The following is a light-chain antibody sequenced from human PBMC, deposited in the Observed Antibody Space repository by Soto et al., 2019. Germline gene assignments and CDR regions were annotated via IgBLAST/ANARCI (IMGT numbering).Light chain of an antibody. J-gene: IGLJ3*02. V-gene: IGLV2-14*03. CDR2: DVT. CDR1: SSDVGGYND. CDR3: SSYTSINSPSGV. Sequence: QSALTQPASLSGALGQWITISCTGTSSDVGGYNDVSWYQQHPDKAPKLMIYDVTNRPSGVSNRFSGSKSGNTASLTISGLQPEDEDDYYCSSYTSINSPSGVFGGGTKLTVL.